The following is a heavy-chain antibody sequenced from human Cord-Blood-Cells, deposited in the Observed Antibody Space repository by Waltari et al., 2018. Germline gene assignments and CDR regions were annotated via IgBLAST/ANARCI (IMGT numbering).Heavy chain of an antibody. D-gene: IGHD1-1*01. J-gene: IGHJ3*02. Sequence: QVQPVRAGGEGKKPASSATVSFQAAGAIISSNLTSCVGQAPGHGLEWMGGIIPSFGTANYAQKFQGRVTITADESASTAYMELSSLRSEDTAVYYCARTHQLVPGDAFDIWGQGTMVTVSS. CDR2: IIPSFGTA. CDR1: GAIISSNL. CDR3: ARTHQLVPGDAFDI. V-gene: IGHV1-69*01.